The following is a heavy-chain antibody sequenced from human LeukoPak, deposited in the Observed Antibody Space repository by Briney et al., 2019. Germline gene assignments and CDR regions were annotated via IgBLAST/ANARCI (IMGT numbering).Heavy chain of an antibody. CDR1: GGSISSSTYY. Sequence: SETLSLTCTVSGGSISSSTYYWGWIRQPPGKGLKWTGNIFYTGSTYYHPSLRSRVTISVDTSKNQFSLKLSSVTAADTAVYYCARNRAMTSGYDYWGQGSLVTVSS. CDR2: IFYTGST. J-gene: IGHJ4*02. CDR3: ARNRAMTSGYDY. D-gene: IGHD5-12*01. V-gene: IGHV4-39*01.